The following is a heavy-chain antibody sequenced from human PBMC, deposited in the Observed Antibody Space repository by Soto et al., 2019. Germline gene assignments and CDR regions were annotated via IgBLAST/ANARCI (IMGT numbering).Heavy chain of an antibody. J-gene: IGHJ5*02. CDR2: INAGKGNT. D-gene: IGHD1-7*01. Sequence: ASVKVSCKASGYTFTSYAMHWVRQAPGQRLEWMGWINAGKGNTKYSQKFQGRVTITRDTSASTAYMELSSLRSEDTAVYYCAIESITGTTFWFDPWGQGTLVTVS. CDR1: GYTFTSYA. CDR3: AIESITGTTFWFDP. V-gene: IGHV1-3*01.